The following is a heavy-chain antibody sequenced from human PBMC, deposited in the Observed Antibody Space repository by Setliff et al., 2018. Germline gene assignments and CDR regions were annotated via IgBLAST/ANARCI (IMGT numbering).Heavy chain of an antibody. J-gene: IGHJ6*03. CDR1: GGSIGSTSYYY. Sequence: SETLSLTCTVSGGSIGSTSYYYWSWIRQPAGKGLEWIGHIYTSWSTNYNPSLKSRVTISVDTSKNQFSLKLSSVTAADPAVYYCARLSGFLYIDVWGKGTTVTVSS. V-gene: IGHV4-61*09. CDR3: ARLSGFLYIDV. D-gene: IGHD3-3*01. CDR2: IYTSWST.